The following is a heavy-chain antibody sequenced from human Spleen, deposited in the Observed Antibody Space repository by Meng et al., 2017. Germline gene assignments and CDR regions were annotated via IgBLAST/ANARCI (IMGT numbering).Heavy chain of an antibody. CDR1: GCPFRSSS. D-gene: IGHD4-17*01. CDR2: ISSTSSYI. V-gene: IGHV3-21*01. CDR3: ARSGDDYGDYLDY. J-gene: IGHJ4*02. Sequence: VQLVGSGGGLVKLGGSLRLSCAASGCPFRSSSMNLVRQAPGKGLDWFSSISSTSSYIFYADSLQGRFTVSRDNANYSPYLQMNSLRAEDTAVYYCARSGDDYGDYLDYWGQGALVTVSS.